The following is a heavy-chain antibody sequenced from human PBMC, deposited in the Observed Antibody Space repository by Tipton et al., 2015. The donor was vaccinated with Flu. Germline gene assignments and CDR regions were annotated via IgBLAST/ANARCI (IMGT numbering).Heavy chain of an antibody. CDR1: GYTLTGYY. D-gene: IGHD6-13*01. J-gene: IGHJ5*02. V-gene: IGHV1-2*02. CDR3: ATVKPTGYLGTAAGWFDT. CDR2: INPNSGGT. Sequence: QLVQSGAEMKKPGASVKVSCKASGYTLTGYYMHWVRQAPGQGREWMGWINPNSGGTNSAQTFQGRVTMTRDTSINTAYMEMTSLTSDDTAVYYCATVKPTGYLGTAAGWFDTWGQGTLVRVSS.